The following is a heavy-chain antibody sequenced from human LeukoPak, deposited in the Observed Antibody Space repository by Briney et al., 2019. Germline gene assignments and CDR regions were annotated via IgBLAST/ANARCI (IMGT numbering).Heavy chain of an antibody. CDR2: IKQDGSEK. CDR1: GFTFTSYW. J-gene: IGHJ4*02. Sequence: GGSLRLSCAASGFTFTSYWMSWVRQAPGKGLEWVANIKQDGSEKHYVDSVKGRFTISRDNTKNSLYLQMNSLRADDTSVYYCTRLHNSGWTGYWGQGTLVTVSS. CDR3: TRLHNSGWTGY. V-gene: IGHV3-7*01. D-gene: IGHD6-19*01.